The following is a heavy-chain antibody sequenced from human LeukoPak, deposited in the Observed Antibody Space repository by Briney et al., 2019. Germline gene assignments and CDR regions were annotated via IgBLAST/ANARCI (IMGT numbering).Heavy chain of an antibody. J-gene: IGHJ4*02. CDR2: IYYSGSS. D-gene: IGHD4-17*01. V-gene: IGHV4-39*01. Sequence: PSETLSLTCTVPGGSISSSSHYWGWFRQPPGKGLEWIGYIYYSGSSFCNPSLKSRVTMSVDTSKNQFPLRLNSVTAADTAVYYCARGPTVTTDYWGQGTLVTVSS. CDR1: GGSISSSSHY. CDR3: ARGPTVTTDY.